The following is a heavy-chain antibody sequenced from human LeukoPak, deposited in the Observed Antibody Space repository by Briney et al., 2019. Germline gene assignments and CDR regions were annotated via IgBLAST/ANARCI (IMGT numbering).Heavy chain of an antibody. D-gene: IGHD1-26*01. CDR3: ASDSGSYYAFDI. J-gene: IGHJ3*02. CDR2: IYTSGST. CDR1: GGSISSGSYY. V-gene: IGHV4-61*02. Sequence: SETLSLTCTVSGGSISSGSYYWSWIRQPAGKGLEWIGRIYTSGSTNYNPSLKSRVTISVDTSKNQFSLKLSSVTAADTAVYYCASDSGSYYAFDIWGQGTMVTVSS.